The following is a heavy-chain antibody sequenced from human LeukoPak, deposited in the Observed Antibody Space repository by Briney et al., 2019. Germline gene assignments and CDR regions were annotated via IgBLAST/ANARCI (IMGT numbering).Heavy chain of an antibody. Sequence: PGGSLRLSYAISGFTHLFLYLTCASQAPGKGLEWVANIKEDGSEKYYVDSVTGRFTISRYNAKNSLYLQMNSLRAEDMAVFSWARARHYARDYWGQGTLVTVSS. CDR1: GFTHLFLY. V-gene: IGHV3-7*01. D-gene: IGHD4-17*01. CDR2: IKEDGSEK. CDR3: ARARHYARDY. J-gene: IGHJ4*02.